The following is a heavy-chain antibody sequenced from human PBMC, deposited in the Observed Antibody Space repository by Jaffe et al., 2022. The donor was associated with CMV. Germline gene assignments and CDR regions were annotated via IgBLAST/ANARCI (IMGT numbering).Heavy chain of an antibody. D-gene: IGHD3-9*01. V-gene: IGHV4-31*03. CDR3: ASLNTYDILTGTNWFDP. Sequence: QVQLQESGPGLVKPSQTLSLTCTVSGGSISSGGYYWSWIRQHPGKGLEWIGYIYYSGSTYYNPSLKSRVTISVDTSKNQFSLKLSSVTAADTAVYYCASLNTYDILTGTNWFDPWGQGTLVTVSS. CDR2: IYYSGST. J-gene: IGHJ5*02. CDR1: GGSISSGGYY.